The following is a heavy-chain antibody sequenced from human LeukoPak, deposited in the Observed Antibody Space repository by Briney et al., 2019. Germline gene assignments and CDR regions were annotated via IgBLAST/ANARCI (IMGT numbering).Heavy chain of an antibody. Sequence: SETLSLTCAVYGGSFSGYYWSWIRQPPGKGLEWIGEINHSGSTNYNPSLKSRVTISVDTSKNQFSLKLSSVIAADTAVYYCARVRSYGSSPFDYWGQGTLVTVSS. J-gene: IGHJ4*02. CDR2: INHSGST. CDR3: ARVRSYGSSPFDY. V-gene: IGHV4-34*01. D-gene: IGHD5-18*01. CDR1: GGSFSGYY.